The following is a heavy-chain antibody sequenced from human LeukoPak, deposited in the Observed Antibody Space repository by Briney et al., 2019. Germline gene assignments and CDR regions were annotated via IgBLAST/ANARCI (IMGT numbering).Heavy chain of an antibody. CDR1: GFTFSSYA. CDR3: ARGDDSGYYDYFDY. V-gene: IGHV3-30*14. D-gene: IGHD3-22*01. J-gene: IGHJ4*02. CDR2: ISYDGSNK. Sequence: PXXSLRLSCAASGFTFSSYAMHWVRQAPGKGLEWVAVISYDGSNKYYAASVKGRFTISRDFSKSTVFLHMNGLRAEDTAMYYCARGDDSGYYDYFDYWGQGALVTVSS.